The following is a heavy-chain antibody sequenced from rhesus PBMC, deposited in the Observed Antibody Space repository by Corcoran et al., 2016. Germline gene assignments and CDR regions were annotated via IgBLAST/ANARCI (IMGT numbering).Heavy chain of an antibody. CDR3: AKGDSNDFYYFDY. Sequence: EVQLVQSGAEVKRPGESLKISCKTSGYSFTSYWISWVRQMPGKGLEWRGGIDPRDSDTRNSPSFQGQVTISADKSISTACLQWSSLKASDSATYYCAKGDSNDFYYFDYWGQGVLVTVSS. J-gene: IGHJ4*01. V-gene: IGHV5-2*01. D-gene: IGHD4-23*01. CDR2: IDPRDSDT. CDR1: GYSFTSYW.